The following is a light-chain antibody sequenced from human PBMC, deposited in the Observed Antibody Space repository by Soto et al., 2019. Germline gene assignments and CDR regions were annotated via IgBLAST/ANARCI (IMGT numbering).Light chain of an antibody. J-gene: IGKJ1*01. CDR3: QKYSNTLCT. Sequence: EIVLTQSPGTLSLSPGERATLSCRASQSVSSRYIAWYQQKPGQAPRLLISGASTRATGIPDRFSGSGSGTDFTLTISRLEPEYVSVYSCQKYSNTLCTLGERPKVDIK. V-gene: IGKV3-20*01. CDR1: QSVSSRY. CDR2: GAS.